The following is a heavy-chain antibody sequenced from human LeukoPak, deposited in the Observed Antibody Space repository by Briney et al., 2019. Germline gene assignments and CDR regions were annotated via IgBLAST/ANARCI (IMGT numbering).Heavy chain of an antibody. CDR3: AREAILTGYSHYYGMDV. D-gene: IGHD3-9*01. CDR2: IYDSGTT. Sequence: SETLSLTCTVSGVSVSSGSYYWSWIRQPPGKGLEWIGYIYDSGTTAYNPSLKSRVTISLDTSKNQFSLRLSSVTAADTAVYYCAREAILTGYSHYYGMDVWSQGTTVTVSS. J-gene: IGHJ6*02. CDR1: GVSVSSGSYY. V-gene: IGHV4-61*01.